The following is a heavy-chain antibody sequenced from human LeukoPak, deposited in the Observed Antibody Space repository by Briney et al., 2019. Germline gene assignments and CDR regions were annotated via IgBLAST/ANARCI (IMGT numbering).Heavy chain of an antibody. V-gene: IGHV3-30*02. Sequence: GGSLRLSCAASGFTFSSYGMHWVRQAPGKGLEWVAFIRYDGSNKYYADSVKGRFTISRDNSKNTLYLQMNSLRAEDTAVYYCAKDLGAXPAAMRFYYYYYYGMDVWGQGTTVTVSS. CDR3: AKDLGAXPAAMRFYYYYYYGMDV. J-gene: IGHJ6*02. CDR1: GFTFSSYG. D-gene: IGHD2-2*01. CDR2: IRYDGSNK.